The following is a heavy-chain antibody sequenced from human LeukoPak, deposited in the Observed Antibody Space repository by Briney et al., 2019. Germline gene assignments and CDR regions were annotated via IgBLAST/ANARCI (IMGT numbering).Heavy chain of an antibody. J-gene: IGHJ2*01. D-gene: IGHD6-19*01. CDR1: GFTFSSYD. Sequence: GGSLRLSCVASGFTFSSYDMHWVRQAKGKGLEWVSTVGTALDTFYPDSVKGRFTVSRENAKNSMYLHMNGLRAGDTAVYYCVRGDSSGWRYWYFDLWGRGTLVTVSS. CDR3: VRGDSSGWRYWYFDL. CDR2: VGTALDT. V-gene: IGHV3-13*01.